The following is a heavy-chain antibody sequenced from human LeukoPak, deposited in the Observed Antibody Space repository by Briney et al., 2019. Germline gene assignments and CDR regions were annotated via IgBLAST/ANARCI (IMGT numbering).Heavy chain of an antibody. CDR3: AREGNGLLSKDLDY. J-gene: IGHJ4*02. CDR2: INPRDGGT. CDR1: GYTFTDYY. Sequence: ASVMVSCKGSGYTFTDYYLHWVRQAPGQGLEWVGYINPRDGGTSSPPNFRGRVTMTTDASSSTVYMELSRLTSDDTAIYYCAREGNGLLSKDLDYWGQGTLVTVSS. V-gene: IGHV1-2*02. D-gene: IGHD2-15*01.